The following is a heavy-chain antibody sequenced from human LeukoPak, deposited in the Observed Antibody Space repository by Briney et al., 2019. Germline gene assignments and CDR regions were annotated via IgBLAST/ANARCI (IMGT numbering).Heavy chain of an antibody. CDR3: AKVASGGAKFDY. J-gene: IGHJ4*02. Sequence: TSATLSLTCTVFGGSVNGYYWSWIRQPPGKGLEWMAYIHSSGSTNYNPSLKSRLTASVDTSKNQFSLNVRSVTAADTAVYYCAKVASGGAKFDYWGQGTLVTVSS. CDR1: GGSVNGYY. V-gene: IGHV4-59*02. D-gene: IGHD3-10*01. CDR2: IHSSGST.